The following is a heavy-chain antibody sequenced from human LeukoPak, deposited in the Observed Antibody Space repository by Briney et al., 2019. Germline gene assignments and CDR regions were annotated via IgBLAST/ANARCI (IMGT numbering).Heavy chain of an antibody. CDR3: VRGNVGVSNWFDP. Sequence: ASVTVSCKASGYTFTGYYMHWVRQAPGQGLEWMGWINPNSGGTNYAQKFQGRVTMTRDTSISTAYMELTRLRSDDTAVYYCVRGNVGVSNWFDPWGQGTLVTVSS. D-gene: IGHD1-1*01. CDR1: GYTFTGYY. CDR2: INPNSGGT. J-gene: IGHJ5*02. V-gene: IGHV1-2*02.